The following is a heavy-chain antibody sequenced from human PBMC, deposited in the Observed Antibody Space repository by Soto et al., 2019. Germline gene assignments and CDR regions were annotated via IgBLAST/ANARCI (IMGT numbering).Heavy chain of an antibody. Sequence: GGSLRLSCAASGFTFNSYAMAWVRQAPGKGLEWVSTIRASGTSTYYADSVEGRFSISRDNSKNTLYLQMNSLRAEDTAVYYCAKEWSDARTREKCGLVDYWGQGALVTVSS. CDR3: AKEWSDARTREKCGLVDY. D-gene: IGHD2-8*01. CDR2: IRASGTST. J-gene: IGHJ4*02. V-gene: IGHV3-23*01. CDR1: GFTFNSYA.